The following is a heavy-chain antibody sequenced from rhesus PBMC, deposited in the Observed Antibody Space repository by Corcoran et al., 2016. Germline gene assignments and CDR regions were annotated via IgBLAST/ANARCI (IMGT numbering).Heavy chain of an antibody. CDR3: AKWRVGATPYFDY. CDR2: YIINVGGST. V-gene: IGHV3S5*01. J-gene: IGHJ4*01. CDR1: GFTFSSYG. D-gene: IGHD1-44*02. Sequence: EVQLVESGGGLVQPGGSLRLSCAASGFTFSSYGIRWVRQAPGQWREWVSYIINVGGSTYNEDAGKGRFTISRDNSKNTLSLQMNSLRAEDTAVYYCAKWRVGATPYFDYWGQGVLVTVSS.